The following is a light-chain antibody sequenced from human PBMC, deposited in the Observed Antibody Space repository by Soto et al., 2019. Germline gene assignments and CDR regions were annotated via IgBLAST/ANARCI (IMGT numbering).Light chain of an antibody. Sequence: QSVLTQPASVSGSPGQSVTISCTGTSSDVGGYDYVSWYQHHPGKAPKLVIYDVTYRPSGVSDRFSGSKSANTASLTISGLQAEDEADYYCSSYTRSSTYVFGNVTKVTVL. CDR1: SSDVGGYDY. CDR3: SSYTRSSTYV. V-gene: IGLV2-14*01. J-gene: IGLJ1*01. CDR2: DVT.